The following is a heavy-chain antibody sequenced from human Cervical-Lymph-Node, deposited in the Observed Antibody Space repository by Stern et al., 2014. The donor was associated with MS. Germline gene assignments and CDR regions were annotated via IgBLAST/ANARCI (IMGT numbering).Heavy chain of an antibody. Sequence: QVQLVQSGGGVVQPGRSLRLSCAASGFTFSNYGMHWVRQAPGKGLEWVAVVSYDGSVKYYADSVKGRFTISRDNTKATLSLQMDSLRVEDTAMYYCAKETSGAGHTYITHDYWSQGTLVTVSS. CDR2: VSYDGSVK. V-gene: IGHV3-30*18. D-gene: IGHD6-19*01. CDR1: GFTFSNYG. J-gene: IGHJ4*02. CDR3: AKETSGAGHTYITHDY.